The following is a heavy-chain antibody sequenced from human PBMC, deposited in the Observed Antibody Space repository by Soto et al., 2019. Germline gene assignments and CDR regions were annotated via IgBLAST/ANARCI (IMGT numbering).Heavy chain of an antibody. Sequence: SETLSLTCAVYGGSFSCYYLSWIRQHPGKGLEWIGEINHIGSTNYNPSLKSRVTISVDTSKNQFSLKLSSVTAADKAVYYCARASRRLYYDSSGYYPWGQGTLVTVSS. J-gene: IGHJ5*02. D-gene: IGHD3-22*01. V-gene: IGHV4-34*01. CDR3: ARASRRLYYDSSGYYP. CDR2: INHIGST. CDR1: GGSFSCYY.